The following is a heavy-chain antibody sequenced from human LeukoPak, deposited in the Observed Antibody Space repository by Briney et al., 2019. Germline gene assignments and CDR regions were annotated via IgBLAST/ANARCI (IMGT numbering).Heavy chain of an antibody. D-gene: IGHD3-3*01. CDR3: ARRYDFWSGYYYYYYMDV. J-gene: IGHJ6*03. Sequence: PSETLSLTCAVSGYSISSGYYWGWIRQPPGQGLEWIGRIYHSGSTYYNPSLKSRVTISVDASKNQFSLKLSSVTAADTAVYYCARRYDFWSGYYYYYYMDVWGKGTTVTVSS. V-gene: IGHV4-38-2*01. CDR1: GYSISSGYY. CDR2: IYHSGST.